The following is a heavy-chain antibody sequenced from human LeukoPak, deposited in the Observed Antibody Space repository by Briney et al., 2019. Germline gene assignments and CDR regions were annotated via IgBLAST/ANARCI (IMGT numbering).Heavy chain of an antibody. V-gene: IGHV1-46*01. Sequence: ASVKVSCKASGYTFTSYYMHWVRQAPGQGLEWMGIINPSGGSTSYAQKFQGRVTMTRDTSTSTAYMELRSLRSDDTAVYYCARDPPVGSYVPHYYMDVWGKGTTVTVSS. D-gene: IGHD2-15*01. CDR3: ARDPPVGSYVPHYYMDV. CDR2: INPSGGST. CDR1: GYTFTSYY. J-gene: IGHJ6*03.